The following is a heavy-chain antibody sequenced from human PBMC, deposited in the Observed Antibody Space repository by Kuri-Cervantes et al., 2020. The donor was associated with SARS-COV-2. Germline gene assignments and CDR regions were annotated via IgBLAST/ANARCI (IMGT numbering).Heavy chain of an antibody. J-gene: IGHJ5*02. V-gene: IGHV4-59*08. CDR3: ARLLGYCSGGSCYSWFDP. CDR1: GGSFSGYY. D-gene: IGHD2-15*01. Sequence: SQTLSLTCAVYGGSFSGYYWSWIRQPPGKGLEWIGYIYYSGSTNYNPSLKSRVTISVDTSKNTFSLKLSSVTAADTAVYYCARLLGYCSGGSCYSWFDPWGQGTLVTVSS. CDR2: IYYSGST.